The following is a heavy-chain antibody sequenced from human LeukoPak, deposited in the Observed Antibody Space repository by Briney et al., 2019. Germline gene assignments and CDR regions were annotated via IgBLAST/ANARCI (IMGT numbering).Heavy chain of an antibody. CDR3: ARDRKGYCSGGSCYSWFDP. Sequence: ASVKVSCKASGYTFTSYGIRWVRQAPGQGLEWMGWISAYNGNTNYAQKLQGRVTMTTDTSTSTAYMELRSLRSDDTAVYYCARDRKGYCSGGSCYSWFDPWGQGTLVTVSS. V-gene: IGHV1-18*01. CDR1: GYTFTSYG. D-gene: IGHD2-15*01. J-gene: IGHJ5*02. CDR2: ISAYNGNT.